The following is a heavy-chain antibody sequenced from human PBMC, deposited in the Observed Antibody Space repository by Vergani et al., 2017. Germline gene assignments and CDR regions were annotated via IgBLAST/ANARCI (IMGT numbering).Heavy chain of an antibody. CDR1: GGSFSGYY. CDR2: INHSGST. CDR3: ASAFGGPSNDY. D-gene: IGHD3-16*01. V-gene: IGHV4-34*10. J-gene: IGHJ4*02. Sequence: QLQLQESGPGLVKPSETLSLTCAVYGGSFSGYYWSWIRQPPGKGLEWIGEINHSGSTNYNPSLKSRVTISVDTSKNQFSLKLSSVTAADTAVYYCASAFGGPSNDYWGQGTLVTVSS.